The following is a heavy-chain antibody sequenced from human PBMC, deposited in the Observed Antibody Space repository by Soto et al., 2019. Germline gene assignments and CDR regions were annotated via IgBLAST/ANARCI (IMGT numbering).Heavy chain of an antibody. D-gene: IGHD7-27*01. V-gene: IGHV3-23*01. CDR2: ISGSGGST. CDR3: AKEVSLGSTVDLGY. CDR1: GFTFTIFA. J-gene: IGHJ4*02. Sequence: EVQLLESGGDLVQPGGSLRFSCAASGFTFTIFAMSWVRQSPGKGLEWVSTISGSGGSTYYADAVKGRFTISRDNSMGTLYLQMKSLRVEDTAIYYCAKEVSLGSTVDLGYWGQGTLVTVSS.